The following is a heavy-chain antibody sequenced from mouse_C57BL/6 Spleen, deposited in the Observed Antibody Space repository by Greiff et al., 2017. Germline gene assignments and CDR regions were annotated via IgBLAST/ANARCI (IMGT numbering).Heavy chain of an antibody. Sequence: EVKVVESGGGLVQPGGSLKLSCAASGFTFSDYYMYWVRQTPEKRLEWVAYISNGGGSTYYPDTVKGRFTISRDNAKNTLYLQMSRLKSEDTAMYYCARAYYGSPFDYWGRGTTLTVSS. CDR2: ISNGGGST. J-gene: IGHJ2*01. V-gene: IGHV5-12*01. D-gene: IGHD1-1*01. CDR3: ARAYYGSPFDY. CDR1: GFTFSDYY.